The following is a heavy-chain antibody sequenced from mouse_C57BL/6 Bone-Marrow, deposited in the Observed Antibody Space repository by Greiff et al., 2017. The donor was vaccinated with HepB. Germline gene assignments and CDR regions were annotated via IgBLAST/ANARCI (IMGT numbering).Heavy chain of an antibody. V-gene: IGHV1-76*01. Sequence: QVHVKQSGAELVRPGASVKLSCKASGYTFTDYYINWVKQRPGQGLEWIARIYPGSGNTYYNEKFKGKATLTAEKSSSTAYMQLSSLTSEDSAVYFCARRYYYGSSYGYFDVWGTGTTVTVSS. CDR2: IYPGSGNT. D-gene: IGHD1-1*01. CDR3: ARRYYYGSSYGYFDV. CDR1: GYTFTDYY. J-gene: IGHJ1*03.